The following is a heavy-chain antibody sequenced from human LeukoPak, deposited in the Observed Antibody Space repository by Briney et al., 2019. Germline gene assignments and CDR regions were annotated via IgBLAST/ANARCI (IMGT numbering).Heavy chain of an antibody. J-gene: IGHJ4*02. CDR1: GYTFSGYY. CDR2: INPNNGAT. CDR3: ARYNWNDVVSALDY. D-gene: IGHD1-1*01. V-gene: IGHV1-2*02. Sequence: ASVKVSCKASGYTFSGYYIHWVRQAPGQGPEWMGWINPNNGATNYAQKFQGGVTMTRDTSITTTYMELSRLTSDDTAVYYYARYNWNDVVSALDYWGQGTLVTVSS.